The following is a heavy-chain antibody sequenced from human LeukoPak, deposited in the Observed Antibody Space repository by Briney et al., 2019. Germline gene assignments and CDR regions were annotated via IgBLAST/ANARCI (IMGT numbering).Heavy chain of an antibody. CDR3: ARGCSDYPYYFDN. V-gene: IGHV4-30-2*01. D-gene: IGHD4-17*01. CDR1: GGSISSDTYS. CDR2: IFHTGNT. Sequence: PSETLSLTCTVSGGSISSDTYSYNWIRQPPGKGLEWIGYIFHTGNTYYSPSLKSRVTTAIDMSKKQFSLRLSSVAAADTAVYYCARGCSDYPYYFDNWGLGTLVTVSS. J-gene: IGHJ4*01.